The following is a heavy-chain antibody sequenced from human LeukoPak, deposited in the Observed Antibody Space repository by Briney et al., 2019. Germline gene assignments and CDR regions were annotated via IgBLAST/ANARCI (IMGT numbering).Heavy chain of an antibody. Sequence: ASVKVSCKASGYTFTSYDINWVRQATGQGLEWMGWMNPNSGNTGYAQKFQGRVTMTRNTSISTAYMELSSLRSEDTAVYYCARVYSSSWSVRYCYYYYMDVWGKGTTVTVSS. D-gene: IGHD6-13*01. CDR2: MNPNSGNT. J-gene: IGHJ6*03. V-gene: IGHV1-8*01. CDR3: ARVYSSSWSVRYCYYYYMDV. CDR1: GYTFTSYD.